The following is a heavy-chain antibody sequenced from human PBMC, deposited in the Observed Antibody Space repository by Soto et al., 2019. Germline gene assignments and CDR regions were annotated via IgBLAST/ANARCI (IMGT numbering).Heavy chain of an antibody. D-gene: IGHD6-19*01. Sequence: GGSLRLSCAASGFTFSSYGMHWVRQAPGKGLEWVAVIWYDGSNKYYADSVKGRFTISRDNSKNTLYLQMNSLRAEDTAVYYCAREATSSGWPDTFDYWGQGTLVTVSS. J-gene: IGHJ4*02. V-gene: IGHV3-33*01. CDR3: AREATSSGWPDTFDY. CDR2: IWYDGSNK. CDR1: GFTFSSYG.